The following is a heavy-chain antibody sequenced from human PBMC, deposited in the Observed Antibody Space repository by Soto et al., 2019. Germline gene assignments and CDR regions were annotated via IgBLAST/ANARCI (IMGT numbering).Heavy chain of an antibody. D-gene: IGHD6-13*01. J-gene: IGHJ3*02. Sequence: ASEKVSCKASGYTFTGYYMQWVRQAPGQGIEWMGWINPNSGGTNYAQKFQGWVTMTRDTSISTAYMELSRLRSDDTAVYYCARDKGSISWYRRGRNDAFDICAQRTMVTVSS. CDR2: INPNSGGT. V-gene: IGHV1-2*04. CDR3: ARDKGSISWYRRGRNDAFDI. CDR1: GYTFTGYY.